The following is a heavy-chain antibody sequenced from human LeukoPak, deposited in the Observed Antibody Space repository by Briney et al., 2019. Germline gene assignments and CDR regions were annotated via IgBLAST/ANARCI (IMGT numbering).Heavy chain of an antibody. CDR2: IYTSGST. J-gene: IGHJ3*02. CDR3: ARDQLLVPGVAFDI. V-gene: IGHV4-4*07. CDR1: GYSISSGYY. Sequence: SETLSLTCTVSGYSISSGYYWGWIRQPAGKGLEWIGRIYTSGSTNYNPSLKSRVTMSVDTSKNQFSLKLSSVTAADTAVYYCARDQLLVPGVAFDIWGQGTMVTVSS. D-gene: IGHD2-2*01.